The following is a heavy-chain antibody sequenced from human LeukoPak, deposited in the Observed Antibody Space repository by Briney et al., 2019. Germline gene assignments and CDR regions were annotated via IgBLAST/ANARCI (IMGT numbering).Heavy chain of an antibody. Sequence: PGGSLRLSCAASGFTFGNFWMNWARQTPGKGLEWVASIMKDGGQKKYVDSVKGRFTISRDNAQNLVYLQLSSLRAEDTAMYYCVRDADFYKGDYWGQGTLVTVSS. CDR1: GFTFGNFW. D-gene: IGHD5-24*01. V-gene: IGHV3-7*03. CDR3: VRDADFYKGDY. CDR2: IMKDGGQK. J-gene: IGHJ4*02.